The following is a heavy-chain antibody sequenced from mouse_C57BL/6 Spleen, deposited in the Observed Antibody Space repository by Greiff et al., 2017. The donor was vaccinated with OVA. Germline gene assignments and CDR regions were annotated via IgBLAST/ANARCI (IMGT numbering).Heavy chain of an antibody. D-gene: IGHD2-4*01. CDR1: GYTFTDYN. Sequence: VVEPGASVKMSCKASGYTFTDYNMHWVKQSHGKSLEWIGYINPNNGGTSYNQKFKGKATLTVNKSSSTAYMELRSLTSEDSAVYYCARGDYDDAMDYWGQGTSVTVSS. V-gene: IGHV1-22*01. CDR2: INPNNGGT. CDR3: ARGDYDDAMDY. J-gene: IGHJ4*01.